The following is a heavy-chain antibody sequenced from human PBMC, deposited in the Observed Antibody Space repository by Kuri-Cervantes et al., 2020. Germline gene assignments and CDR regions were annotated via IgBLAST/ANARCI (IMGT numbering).Heavy chain of an antibody. J-gene: IGHJ4*02. CDR2: ISWNSGSI. V-gene: IGHV3-9*01. Sequence: GGSLRLSCAASGFTFDDYAMHWVRQAPGKGLEWVSGISWNSGSIGYADSVKGRFTISRDNAKNSLYLQMNSLRAEDTAVYYCAREVDSSPNGADYWGQGTLVTVSS. D-gene: IGHD3-22*01. CDR3: AREVDSSPNGADY. CDR1: GFTFDDYA.